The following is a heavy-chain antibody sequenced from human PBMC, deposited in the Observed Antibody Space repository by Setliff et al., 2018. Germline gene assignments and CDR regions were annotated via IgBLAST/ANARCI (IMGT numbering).Heavy chain of an antibody. D-gene: IGHD4-4*01. J-gene: IGHJ4*02. CDR1: GFTFSRYW. CDR3: AKDTGYYFDY. CDR2: ISGSGAI. Sequence: PGGSLRLSCAASGFTFSRYWMTWVRQAPGKGLEWVSAISGSGAISYADSVKGRFTVSRDNSKNTLYLQMNSLRGEDTAVYYCAKDTGYYFDYWGQGTLVTVSS. V-gene: IGHV3-23*01.